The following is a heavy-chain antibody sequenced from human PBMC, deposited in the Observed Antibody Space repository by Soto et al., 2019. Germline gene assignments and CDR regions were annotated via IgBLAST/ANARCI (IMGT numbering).Heavy chain of an antibody. CDR3: AREDYQDGMDV. Sequence: GGSLRLSCAASGFTFSSYAMHWVRQAPGKGLEWVAVISYDGSNKYYADSVKGRFTISRDNSKNTLYLQMNSLRAEDTAVYYCAREDYQDGMDVWGQGTTVTVS. J-gene: IGHJ6*02. CDR1: GFTFSSYA. V-gene: IGHV3-30-3*01. D-gene: IGHD3-10*01. CDR2: ISYDGSNK.